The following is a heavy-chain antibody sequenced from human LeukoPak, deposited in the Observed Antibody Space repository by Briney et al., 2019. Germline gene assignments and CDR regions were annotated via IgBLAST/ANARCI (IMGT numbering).Heavy chain of an antibody. J-gene: IGHJ5*02. D-gene: IGHD1-7*01. CDR1: GFTFSSYA. CDR2: ISGSGGST. V-gene: IGHV3-23*01. Sequence: PGGSLGLSCAASGFTFSSYAMSWVRQAPGKGLEWVSAISGSGGSTYYADSVKGRFTISRDNSKNTLYLQMNSLRAEDTAVYYCAKDHHNWNYHWFDPWGQGTLVTVSS. CDR3: AKDHHNWNYHWFDP.